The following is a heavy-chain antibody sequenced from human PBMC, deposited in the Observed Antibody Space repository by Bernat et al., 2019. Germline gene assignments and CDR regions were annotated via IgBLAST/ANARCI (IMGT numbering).Heavy chain of an antibody. D-gene: IGHD4-17*01. CDR2: ISSRGNSM. J-gene: IGHJ4*02. V-gene: IGHV3-48*03. CDR3: ARAFYYGAYEGAFAY. Sequence: EVHLEESGGGLVQPGGSLRRSCAASGFTFRTYEMNGVRQATGKGLEWISYISSRGNSMYYADSVKGRFTISRDNAKNSLYLQMHSLRADDTAVYYCARAFYYGAYEGAFAYWGQGTLVTVS. CDR1: GFTFRTYE.